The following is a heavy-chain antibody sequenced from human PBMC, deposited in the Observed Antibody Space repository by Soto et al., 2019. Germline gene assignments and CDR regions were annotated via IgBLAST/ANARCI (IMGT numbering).Heavy chain of an antibody. CDR1: GFTFSSYA. CDR3: AKDRDSSSSRLPSH. D-gene: IGHD6-6*01. CDR2: ISGSGGST. Sequence: EVQLLESGGGLVQPGGSLRLSCAASGFTFSSYAMSWVRQAPGKGLEWVSAISGSGGSTYYADSVKGRFTISRDNSKNTLYLKMNSLRAEDTAVYYCAKDRDSSSSRLPSHWGQGTLVTVSS. J-gene: IGHJ4*02. V-gene: IGHV3-23*01.